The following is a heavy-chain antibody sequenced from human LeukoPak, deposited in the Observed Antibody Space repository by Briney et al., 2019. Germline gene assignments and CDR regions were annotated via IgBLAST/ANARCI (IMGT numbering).Heavy chain of an antibody. D-gene: IGHD5-12*01. CDR2: ISSSSSYI. J-gene: IGHJ4*02. CDR1: GFTFSSYS. Sequence: GGSLRLSCAASGFTFSSYSMNWVRRAPGRGLEWVSSISSSSSYIYYADSVKGRFTISRDNAKNSLYLRMNSLRAEDTAVYYCAKDRQIVATILDYWGQGTLVTVSS. CDR3: AKDRQIVATILDY. V-gene: IGHV3-21*04.